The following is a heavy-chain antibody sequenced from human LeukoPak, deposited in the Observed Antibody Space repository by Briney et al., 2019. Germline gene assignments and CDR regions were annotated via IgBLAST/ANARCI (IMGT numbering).Heavy chain of an antibody. CDR3: AREALGGGGY. J-gene: IGHJ4*02. CDR1: GFTVSSNY. V-gene: IGHV3-66*01. Sequence: GGSLRLSCAASGFTVSSNYMSWVRQAPGKGLEWVPIIYSSGSTYYADSVKGRFTISRDNSKNTLYLQMNSLRAEDTAVYHCAREALGGGGYWGQGTLVTVSS. D-gene: IGHD3-10*01. CDR2: IYSSGST.